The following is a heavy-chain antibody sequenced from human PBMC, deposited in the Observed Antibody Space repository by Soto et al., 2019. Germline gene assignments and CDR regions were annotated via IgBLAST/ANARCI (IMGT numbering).Heavy chain of an antibody. CDR2: IYYSGST. D-gene: IGHD6-19*01. Sequence: QVQLQESGPGLVKPSQTLSLTCTVSGGSISSGGYYWSWIRQHPGKGLEWIGYIYYSGSTYYNPSLMSRITISVATSKNQFSLKLSSVTAADTAVYYCGYSSGWYNAFDIWGQGTMVTVAS. CDR1: GGSISSGGYY. J-gene: IGHJ3*02. CDR3: GYSSGWYNAFDI. V-gene: IGHV4-31*03.